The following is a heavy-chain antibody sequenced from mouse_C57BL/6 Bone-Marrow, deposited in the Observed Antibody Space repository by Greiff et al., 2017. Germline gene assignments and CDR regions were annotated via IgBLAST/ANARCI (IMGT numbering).Heavy chain of an antibody. CDR3: AREWFYYGNYDAMDY. D-gene: IGHD2-1*01. J-gene: IGHJ4*01. V-gene: IGHV1-50*01. CDR1: GYPFTSYW. CDR2: IDPSDSYT. Sequence: VQLQQPGAELVKPGASVKLSCKASGYPFTSYWMQWVKQRPGQGLEWRGEIDPSDSYTNYNQKVKGKATLTVDTSSSTAYMQLSSLTSEDSAVYYSAREWFYYGNYDAMDYWGQGTSVTVSS.